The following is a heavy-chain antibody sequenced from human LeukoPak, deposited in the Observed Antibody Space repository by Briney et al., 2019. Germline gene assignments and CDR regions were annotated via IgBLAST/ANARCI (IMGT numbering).Heavy chain of an antibody. V-gene: IGHV4-38-2*02. Sequence: SETLSLTCIVSGYSISSGYYWGWIRQPPGKGLEWIGYIYYSGSTDYNPSLKSRVTISVDTSKNQFSLKLSSVTAADTAVYYCARQSISGWRNFDYWGQGSLVTVSS. D-gene: IGHD6-19*01. CDR1: GYSISSGYY. CDR2: IYYSGST. J-gene: IGHJ4*02. CDR3: ARQSISGWRNFDY.